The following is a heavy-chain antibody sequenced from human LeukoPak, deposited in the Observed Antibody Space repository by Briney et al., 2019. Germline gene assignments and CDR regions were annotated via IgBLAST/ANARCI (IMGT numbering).Heavy chain of an antibody. Sequence: GGSLRLSCAASGFTFSDYYMSWIRQAPGKGLKWVSYISSSGSTIYYADSVKGRLTISRDNAKNSLYLQMNSLRAEDTAVYYCAEGYSYGDWFDHWGQGTLVTVSS. CDR1: GFTFSDYY. V-gene: IGHV3-11*01. CDR2: ISSSGSTI. J-gene: IGHJ5*02. D-gene: IGHD5-18*01. CDR3: AEGYSYGDWFDH.